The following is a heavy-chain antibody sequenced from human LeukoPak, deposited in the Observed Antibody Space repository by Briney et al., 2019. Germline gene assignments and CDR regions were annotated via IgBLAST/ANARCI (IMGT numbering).Heavy chain of an antibody. V-gene: IGHV3-11*01. J-gene: IGHJ4*02. CDR2: ITGSGRTI. CDR3: ARMVVPHRFDY. D-gene: IGHD2-2*01. CDR1: GFTFSDYY. Sequence: PGGSLRLSCAASGFTFSDYYMSWIRQAPGKGLEWLSYITGSGRTIYYADSVKGRFTIPRDNAKNSLYLQMNSLRAEDTAVYYCARMVVPHRFDYWGQGNLVTVSS.